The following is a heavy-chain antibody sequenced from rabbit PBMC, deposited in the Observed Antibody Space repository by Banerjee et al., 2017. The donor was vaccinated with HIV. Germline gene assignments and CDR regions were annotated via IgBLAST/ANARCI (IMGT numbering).Heavy chain of an antibody. D-gene: IGHD6-1*01. CDR2: ITYGGSE. Sequence: QSLEESGGGLVQPEGSLTLTCTASGFSFSSSYYMCWVRQAPGKGLEWIGYITYGGSEYYACWAKGRFSITKSSSTTVTLQMTSLTAADTATYFCMRAQSGAISYGFNLWGQGTLVTVS. J-gene: IGHJ4*01. CDR3: MRAQSGAISYGFNL. V-gene: IGHV1S40*01. CDR1: GFSFSSSYY.